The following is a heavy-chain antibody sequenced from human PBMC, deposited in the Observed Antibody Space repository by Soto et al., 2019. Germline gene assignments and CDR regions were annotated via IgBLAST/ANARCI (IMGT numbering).Heavy chain of an antibody. J-gene: IGHJ3*02. CDR2: FTPYKADT. V-gene: IGHV1-18*04. CDR1: GYTLTNYG. D-gene: IGHD5-12*01. CDR3: ATDGPSNSGNLYAFDI. Sequence: QARLVQSGAEVKKSGASVRVSCKASGYTLTNYGVTWVRQAPGQGLEWLGRFTPYKADTNSAQNLQGRVTMATDTSTNTAYLELRSLRSDDTAVYFCATDGPSNSGNLYAFDIWGQGTMVTVSA.